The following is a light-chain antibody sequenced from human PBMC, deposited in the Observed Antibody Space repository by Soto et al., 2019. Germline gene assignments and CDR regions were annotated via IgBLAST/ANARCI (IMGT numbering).Light chain of an antibody. V-gene: IGKV1-5*03. Sequence: DIQMTQSPSTLSASVGDGVTITCRASQSIDSWLAWYQQKPGKAPNLLIYEASSLESGVPSRFSGSGSGTEFTLTISSLQPDDFATYYCQQYNSYSSGTFGQGTKVDIK. CDR2: EAS. J-gene: IGKJ1*01. CDR1: QSIDSW. CDR3: QQYNSYSSGT.